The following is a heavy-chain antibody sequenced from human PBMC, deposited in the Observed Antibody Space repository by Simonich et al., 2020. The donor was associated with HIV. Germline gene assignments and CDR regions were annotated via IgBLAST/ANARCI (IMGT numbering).Heavy chain of an antibody. CDR2: VDPEQDET. Sequence: EVQLVQSGAEVKKPGATVKISCKVSGNIFPDYYIHWVQQVPGKGLEWIGLVDPEQDETIYAEKFQGRLTITADTSPDIAYMELSSLRSEDTAVYYCATVGLRDGYNYYWGQGTLITVSS. D-gene: IGHD1-1*01. CDR1: GNIFPDYY. J-gene: IGHJ4*02. V-gene: IGHV1-69-2*01. CDR3: ATVGLRDGYNYY.